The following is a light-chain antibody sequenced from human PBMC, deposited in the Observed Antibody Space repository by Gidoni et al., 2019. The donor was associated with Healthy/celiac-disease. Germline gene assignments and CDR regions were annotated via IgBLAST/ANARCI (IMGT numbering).Light chain of an antibody. CDR3: QAWDSSTWV. V-gene: IGLV3-1*01. CDR2: QDS. J-gene: IGLJ3*02. Sequence: YELTQPPSVSVSPGQTASITCSGDKLGDKYACWYQQKPGQSPVLVIYQDSKRPSGIPERFSGSNSGNTATLTISGTQAMDEADYYCQAWDSSTWVFGGGTKLTVL. CDR1: KLGDKY.